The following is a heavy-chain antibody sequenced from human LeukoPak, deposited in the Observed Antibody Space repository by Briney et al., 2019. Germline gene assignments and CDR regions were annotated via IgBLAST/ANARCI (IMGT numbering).Heavy chain of an antibody. CDR3: ARRHAYYYGSGSYSHFQH. CDR1: GGSFSGYY. V-gene: IGHV4-34*01. CDR2: INHSGST. Sequence: PSETLSLTCAVYGGSFSGYYWSWIRQPPGKGLEWMGEINHSGSTNYNPSLKSRVTISVDTSKNQFSLKLSSVTAADTAVYYRARRHAYYYGSGSYSHFQHWGQGTLVTVSS. J-gene: IGHJ1*01. D-gene: IGHD3-10*01.